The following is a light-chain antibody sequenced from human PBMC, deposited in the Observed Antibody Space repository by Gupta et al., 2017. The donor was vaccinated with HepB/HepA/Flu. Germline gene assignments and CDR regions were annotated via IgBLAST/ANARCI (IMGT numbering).Light chain of an antibody. CDR3: QQLNSYPRT. CDR2: AAS. Sequence: DIQLTQSPSFLSASVGDRVTITCRASQGISSYLAWYQQKPGKAPKLLIYAASTLQSGVPSRFSGSGSGTEFTLTISSLQPEDFATYYCQQLNSYPRTFGQWIRLEIK. J-gene: IGKJ5*01. CDR1: QGISSY. V-gene: IGKV1-9*01.